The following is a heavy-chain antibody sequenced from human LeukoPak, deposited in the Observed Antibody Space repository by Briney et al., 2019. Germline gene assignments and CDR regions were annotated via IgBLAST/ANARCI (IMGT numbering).Heavy chain of an antibody. CDR3: ARHGSSSWNYYYYYYMDV. V-gene: IGHV4-39*01. Sequence: PSETLSLTCTVSGGSISSSSYSWGWIRQPPGKGLEWIGSIYYSGSTYYNPSLKSRVTIFVDTSKNQFSLKLSSVTAPDTAVYYCARHGSSSWNYYYYYYMDVWGKGTTVTVSS. D-gene: IGHD6-13*01. CDR2: IYYSGST. J-gene: IGHJ6*03. CDR1: GGSISSSSYS.